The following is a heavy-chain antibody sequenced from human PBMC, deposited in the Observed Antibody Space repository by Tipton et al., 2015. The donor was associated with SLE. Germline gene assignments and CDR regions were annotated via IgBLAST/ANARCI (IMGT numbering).Heavy chain of an antibody. J-gene: IGHJ2*01. Sequence: TLSLTCIVSGGSISSSSNYWGWIRQPPGKGLEWIGEINHSGTTNYNPSLKSRVTISVDTSKNQFSLKLSSVTAADTAVYYCARVLLGLRQIGYWYFDLWGRGTLVTVSS. V-gene: IGHV4-39*07. CDR2: INHSGTT. D-gene: IGHD1-7*01. CDR1: GGSISSSSNY. CDR3: ARVLLGLRQIGYWYFDL.